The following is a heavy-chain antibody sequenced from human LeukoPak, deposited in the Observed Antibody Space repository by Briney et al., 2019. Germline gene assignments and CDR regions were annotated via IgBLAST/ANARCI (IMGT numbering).Heavy chain of an antibody. V-gene: IGHV3-23*01. CDR2: ISGSGDNT. D-gene: IGHD6-6*01. CDR1: GFTFSSYA. J-gene: IGHJ4*02. CDR3: AKWKYSNSGIDDY. Sequence: GGSLRHSCAASGFTFSSYAMSWVRQVPGKGLEWVSVISGSGDNTYYADSVKGRFTISRDNSKNMLYLQMNSLRAEDTAVYYCAKWKYSNSGIDDYWGQGTLVTVSS.